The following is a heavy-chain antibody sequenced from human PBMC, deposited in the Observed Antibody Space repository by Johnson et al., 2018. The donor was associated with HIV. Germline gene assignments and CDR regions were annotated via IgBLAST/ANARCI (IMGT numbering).Heavy chain of an antibody. CDR1: GFTFSSYA. CDR2: ISYDGSNI. D-gene: IGHD3-16*01. CDR3: GRSSSYWGHDAFDI. Sequence: QVQLVESGGGVVQPGRSLRLSCAASGFTFSSYALHWVRQAPGKGLEWVALISYDGSNIYYADSVKGRFTISRDNSKNTLFLQMSGLTAEDTAVYYCGRSSSYWGHDAFDIWGQGT. V-gene: IGHV3-30-3*01. J-gene: IGHJ3*02.